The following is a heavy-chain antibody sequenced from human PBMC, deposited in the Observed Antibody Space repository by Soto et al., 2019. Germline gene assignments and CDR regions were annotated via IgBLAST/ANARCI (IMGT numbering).Heavy chain of an antibody. J-gene: IGHJ4*02. V-gene: IGHV3-48*01. CDR1: GLTFSTYG. CDR3: ARARPGYYFDY. Sequence: GGSLRLSCAASGLTFSTYGMNWVRQAPGQGLEWVSYISSGSGNIYYADSVKGRFTISRDNAKNSLYLQMNSLRAEDTAVYYCARARPGYYFDYWGQGTLVTVSS. D-gene: IGHD7-27*01. CDR2: ISSGSGNI.